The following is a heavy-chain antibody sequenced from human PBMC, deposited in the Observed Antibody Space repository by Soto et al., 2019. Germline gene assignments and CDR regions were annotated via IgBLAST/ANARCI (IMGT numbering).Heavy chain of an antibody. D-gene: IGHD1-1*01. V-gene: IGHV4-39*07. CDR3: AREYTSGSNFFDS. Sequence: PSETLSLTCAVSGGSMSSSDYYWSWIRQPPGKGLEWIGNIYYSGSTYYNPSLKSRVIISVDTSKNQFSLSLPSVTAADTAVYYCAREYTSGSNFFDSWGQGALVTVSS. CDR2: IYYSGST. J-gene: IGHJ4*02. CDR1: GGSMSSSDYY.